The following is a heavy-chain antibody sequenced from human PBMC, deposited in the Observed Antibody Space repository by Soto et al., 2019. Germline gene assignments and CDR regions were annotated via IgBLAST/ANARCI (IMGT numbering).Heavy chain of an antibody. V-gene: IGHV1-18*01. CDR2: ISAYNGNT. J-gene: IGHJ6*02. CDR3: ARASCSGGSCYASSDYYYGMDV. D-gene: IGHD2-15*01. Sequence: GASVKVSCKASGYTFTSYGISWVRQAPGQGLEWMGWISAYNGNTNYAQKLQGRVTMTTDTSTSTAYMELRSLRSDDTAVYYCARASCSGGSCYASSDYYYGMDVWGQGTTVTVSS. CDR1: GYTFTSYG.